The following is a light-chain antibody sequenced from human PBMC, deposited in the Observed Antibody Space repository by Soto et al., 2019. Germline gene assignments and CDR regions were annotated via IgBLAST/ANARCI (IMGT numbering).Light chain of an antibody. CDR1: SSNIGRNY. J-gene: IGLJ2*01. CDR3: ATWDNTLSGVV. Sequence: QSVLTQPPSASETPGQRVTISCSGSSSNIGRNYVYWYQQVPGTAPKLLIYNSNHRPSGVPARFSGSKSGTSASLAISDLRSEDEADDYCATWDNTLSGVVFGGVTKVTVL. V-gene: IGLV1-47*02. CDR2: NSN.